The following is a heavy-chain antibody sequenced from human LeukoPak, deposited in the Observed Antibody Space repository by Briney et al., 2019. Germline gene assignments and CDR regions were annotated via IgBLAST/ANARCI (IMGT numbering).Heavy chain of an antibody. CDR1: GGTFSSYT. CDR3: ARDTAAGSTDY. CDR2: IIPVLGIA. J-gene: IGHJ4*02. D-gene: IGHD6-13*01. Sequence: SVKVSCKASGGTFSSYTISWVRQAPGQGLEWMGRIIPVLGIANYAQKFQGRVTITADKSTSTAYMELSSLRSEDTAVYYCARDTAAGSTDYWGQGTLVTVSS. V-gene: IGHV1-69*04.